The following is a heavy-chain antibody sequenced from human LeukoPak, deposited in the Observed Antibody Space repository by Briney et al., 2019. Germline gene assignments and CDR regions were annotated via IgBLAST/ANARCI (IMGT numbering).Heavy chain of an antibody. CDR3: ASLYLYI. V-gene: IGHV4-38-2*01. CDR1: GYSISSGYY. J-gene: IGHJ4*02. D-gene: IGHD2-2*02. Sequence: SETLSLTCAVSGYSISSGYYWGWIRQPPGKGLEWIGSIYHSGSTYYNPSLKSRVTISVDTSKNQFSPKLSSVTAADTAVYYCASLYLYIWGQGTLVTVSS. CDR2: IYHSGST.